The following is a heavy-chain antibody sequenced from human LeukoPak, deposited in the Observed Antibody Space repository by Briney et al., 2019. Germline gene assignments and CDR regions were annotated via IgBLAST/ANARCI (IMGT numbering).Heavy chain of an antibody. CDR3: ALTSIVGATPGAFDI. CDR1: GFSLSTSGVG. D-gene: IGHD1-26*01. V-gene: IGHV2-5*01. Sequence: SGPTLVNPTQTLTLTCTFSGFSLSTSGVGVGWIRQPPGKALEWLALIYWNDDKRYSPSLKSRLTITKDTSKNQVVLTMTNMDPVDTATYYCALTSIVGATPGAFDIWGQGTMVTVSS. J-gene: IGHJ3*02. CDR2: IYWNDDK.